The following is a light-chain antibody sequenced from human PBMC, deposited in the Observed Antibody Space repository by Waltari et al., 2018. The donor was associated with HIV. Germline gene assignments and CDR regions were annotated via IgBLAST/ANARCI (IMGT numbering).Light chain of an antibody. Sequence: QSALTQPASVSGSPGQSVTIPCTATSSNLVSCSQQHTGKAPKLIIYEVSKRPSGVPDRFSASKSGNTASLTISGLQAEDEADYHCCSYVGVVNSFVLFGGGTKLTVL. V-gene: IGLV2-23*02. J-gene: IGLJ2*01. CDR3: CSYVGVVNSFVL. CDR2: EVS. CDR1: SSNL.